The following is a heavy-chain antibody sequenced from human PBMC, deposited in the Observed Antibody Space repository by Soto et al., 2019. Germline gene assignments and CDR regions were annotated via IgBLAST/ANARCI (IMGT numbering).Heavy chain of an antibody. Sequence: EVQLLESGGGLVQPGGSLRLSCAASGFTFSSYAMSWVRQAPGKGLEWVSAISGSGDRTYYADSVKGRFTISRDNSKNTLYLQMNSLRAEDTAVYHCAKVAEVGSASLYYYGMDVWGQGATATVS. D-gene: IGHD3-10*01. J-gene: IGHJ6*02. CDR3: AKVAEVGSASLYYYGMDV. CDR1: GFTFSSYA. CDR2: ISGSGDRT. V-gene: IGHV3-23*01.